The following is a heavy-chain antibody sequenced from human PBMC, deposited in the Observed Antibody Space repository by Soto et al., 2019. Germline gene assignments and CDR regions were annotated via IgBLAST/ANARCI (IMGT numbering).Heavy chain of an antibody. CDR3: ARHFFPVYYGSGTPKKSKYFISYLEV. V-gene: IGHV5-51*01. Sequence: GESLKISCKGSGYSFTSYWIGWVRQMPGKGLEWMGIIYPGDSDTRYSPSYQGQVTISADKSISTAYLQWSSLKASDTAMYYWARHFFPVYYGSGTPKKSKYFISYLEVGGKGTTVNASS. CDR2: IYPGDSDT. J-gene: IGHJ6*03. D-gene: IGHD3-10*01. CDR1: GYSFTSYW.